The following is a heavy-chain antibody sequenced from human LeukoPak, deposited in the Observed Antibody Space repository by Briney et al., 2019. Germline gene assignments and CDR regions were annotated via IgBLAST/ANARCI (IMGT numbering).Heavy chain of an antibody. CDR1: GYTFTGYY. J-gene: IGHJ6*03. CDR3: ARDVHVRAEQLADYYYYMDV. D-gene: IGHD6-6*01. V-gene: IGHV1-69*05. CDR2: IIPIFGTA. Sequence: RASVKVSCKASGYTFTGYYMHWVRQAPGQGLEWMGGIIPIFGTANYAQKFQGRVTITTDESTSTAYMELSSLRSEDTAVYYCARDVHVRAEQLADYYYYMDVWGKGTTVTVSS.